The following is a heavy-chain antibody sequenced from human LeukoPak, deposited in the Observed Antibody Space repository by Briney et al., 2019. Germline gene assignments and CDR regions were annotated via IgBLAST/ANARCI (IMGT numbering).Heavy chain of an antibody. J-gene: IGHJ4*02. CDR3: AKGDQGPVAYYDFWSGYSTGGIDY. V-gene: IGHV3-23*01. CDR1: GFTFSSYA. D-gene: IGHD3-3*01. CDR2: ISGSGGST. Sequence: GGSLRLSCAASGFTFSSYAMSWVRQAPGKGLEWVSAISGSGGSTYYADSVKGRFTISRDNSKNTLYLQVNSLRAEDTAVYYCAKGDQGPVAYYDFWSGYSTGGIDYWGQGTLVTVSS.